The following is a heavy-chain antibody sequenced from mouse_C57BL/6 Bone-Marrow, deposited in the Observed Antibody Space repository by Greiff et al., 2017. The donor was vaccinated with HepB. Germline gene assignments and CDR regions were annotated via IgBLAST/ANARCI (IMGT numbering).Heavy chain of an antibody. D-gene: IGHD1-1*01. J-gene: IGHJ1*03. CDR2: IDPENGDT. Sequence: EVKLMESGAELVRPGASVKLSCTASGFNIKDDYMHWVKQRPEQGLEWIGGIDPENGDTEYASKFQGKATITADTSSNTAYLQLSSLTSEDTAVYYLTTEGYYYGGYFDVWGTGTTVTVSS. CDR3: TTEGYYYGGYFDV. V-gene: IGHV14-4*01. CDR1: GFNIKDDY.